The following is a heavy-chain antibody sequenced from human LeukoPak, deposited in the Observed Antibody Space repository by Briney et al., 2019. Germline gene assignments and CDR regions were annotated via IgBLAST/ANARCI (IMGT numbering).Heavy chain of an antibody. D-gene: IGHD3-3*01. Sequence: ASVKVSCKASGGTFSSYAISWVRQAPGQGLEWMGGIIPIFGTANYAQKFQGRVTITADESTSTAYMGLSSLRSEDTAVYYCARALNLPGLRRVPSRWFDPWGQGTLVTVSS. J-gene: IGHJ5*02. CDR2: IIPIFGTA. V-gene: IGHV1-69*01. CDR3: ARALNLPGLRRVPSRWFDP. CDR1: GGTFSSYA.